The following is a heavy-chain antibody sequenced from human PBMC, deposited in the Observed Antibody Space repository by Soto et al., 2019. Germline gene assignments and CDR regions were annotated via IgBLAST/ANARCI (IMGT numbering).Heavy chain of an antibody. CDR1: GGTFSSYA. Sequence: QVQLVQSGAEVKKPGSSVKVSCKASGGTFSSYAISWVRQAPGQGLEWMGGIIPIFGTANYAQKFQGRVTITADEATRTAYMELSRLRSEDTAVYYRARGPFDYYDSSGYLYSYFDLWGRGTLVTVCS. J-gene: IGHJ2*01. CDR2: IIPIFGTA. D-gene: IGHD3-22*01. V-gene: IGHV1-69*01. CDR3: ARGPFDYYDSSGYLYSYFDL.